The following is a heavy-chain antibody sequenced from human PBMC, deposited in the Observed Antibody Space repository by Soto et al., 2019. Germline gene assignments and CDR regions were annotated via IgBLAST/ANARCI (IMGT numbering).Heavy chain of an antibody. D-gene: IGHD3-9*01. Sequence: GGSLRLSCAASGFTFSNAWMNWVRQAPGKGLEWVGRIKSKTDGGTTDYAAPVKGRFTISRDDSKNTLYLQMNSLKTEDTAVYYCTTGKGHELRYLTYYYYGMEVWGQGTTVPVSS. V-gene: IGHV3-15*07. J-gene: IGHJ6*02. CDR3: TTGKGHELRYLTYYYYGMEV. CDR1: GFTFSNAW. CDR2: IKSKTDGGTT.